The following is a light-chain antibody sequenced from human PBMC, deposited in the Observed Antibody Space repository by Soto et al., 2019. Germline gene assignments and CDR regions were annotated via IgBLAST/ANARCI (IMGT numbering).Light chain of an antibody. Sequence: EIVLTQSPGTLSLSPGERATLSCRASQSVSSSYLAWYQQKPGQPPRLLIYGASTRATGIPARFSGSGSGTEFTLTINSLEPEDFAVYYCQQRNVWPPITFGQGTRLEIK. J-gene: IGKJ5*01. CDR2: GAS. CDR3: QQRNVWPPIT. CDR1: QSVSSSY. V-gene: IGKV3D-20*02.